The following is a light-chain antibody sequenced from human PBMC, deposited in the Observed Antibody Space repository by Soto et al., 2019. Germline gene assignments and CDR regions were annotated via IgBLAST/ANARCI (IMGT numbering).Light chain of an antibody. CDR2: TAS. V-gene: IGKV1-5*03. Sequence: DIQMTQFPSTLFASVGDRVTITCRASQSISNWLAWYQQKPGKAPKLLIYTASRLESGVPSRFSGSGSGTEFTLTISSLQPDDFATYYCQQYDSYSWTFGQGTKVDI. CDR1: QSISNW. J-gene: IGKJ1*01. CDR3: QQYDSYSWT.